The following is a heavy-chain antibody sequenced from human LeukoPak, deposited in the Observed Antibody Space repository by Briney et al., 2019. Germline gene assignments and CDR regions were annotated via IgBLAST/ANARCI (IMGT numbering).Heavy chain of an antibody. J-gene: IGHJ4*02. D-gene: IGHD3-22*01. CDR3: ARDLSETYYYDSSTDY. CDR1: GYTFTSYG. V-gene: IGHV1-18*01. Sequence: GASAKVSCKPSGYTFTSYGISWVRQAPGQGLEWMGWISAYNGNTNYAQKLQGRVTMTTDTSTSTAYMELRSLRSDDTAVYYCARDLSETYYYDSSTDYWGQGTLVTVSS. CDR2: ISAYNGNT.